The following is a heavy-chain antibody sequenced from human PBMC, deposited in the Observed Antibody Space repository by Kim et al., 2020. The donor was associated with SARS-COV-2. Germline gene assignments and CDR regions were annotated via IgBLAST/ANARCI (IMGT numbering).Heavy chain of an antibody. J-gene: IGHJ1*01. V-gene: IGHV4-34*01. D-gene: IGHD2-21*02. CDR1: GGSFSGYY. CDR2: INHSGST. Sequence: SETLSLTCAVYGGSFSGYYWSWIRQPPGKGLEWIGEINHSGSTNYNPSLKSRVTISVDTSKNQFSLKLSSVTAADTAVYYCARGQPRGMRSIGDAEYFQHWGQGTLVTVSS. CDR3: ARGQPRGMRSIGDAEYFQH.